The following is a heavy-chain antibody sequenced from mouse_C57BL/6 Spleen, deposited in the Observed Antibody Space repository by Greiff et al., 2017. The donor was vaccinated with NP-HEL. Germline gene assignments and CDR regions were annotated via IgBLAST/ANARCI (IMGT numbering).Heavy chain of an antibody. CDR1: GFTFSDYG. V-gene: IGHV5-17*01. CDR3: ARDFTTVVAFDY. Sequence: EVQLVESGGGLVKPGGSLKLSCAASGFTFSDYGMHWVRQAPEKGLEWVAYISSGSSTIYYADTVKGRFTISRDNAKNTLFLQMTSLRSEDTAMYYCARDFTTVVAFDYWGQGTTLTVSS. CDR2: ISSGSSTI. D-gene: IGHD1-1*01. J-gene: IGHJ2*01.